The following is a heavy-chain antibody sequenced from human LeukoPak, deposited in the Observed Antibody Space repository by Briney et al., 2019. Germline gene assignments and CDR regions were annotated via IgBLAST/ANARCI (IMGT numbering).Heavy chain of an antibody. J-gene: IGHJ6*02. CDR1: GGSISSGGYY. CDR3: ARAPYYYDSSGPWGMDV. Sequence: SETLSLTCTVSGGSISSGGYYWSWIRQHLGKGLEWIGYIYYSGSTYYNPSLKSRVTISVDTSKNQFSLKLSSVTAADTAVYYCARAPYYYDSSGPWGMDVWGQGTTVTVSS. CDR2: IYYSGST. V-gene: IGHV4-31*03. D-gene: IGHD3-22*01.